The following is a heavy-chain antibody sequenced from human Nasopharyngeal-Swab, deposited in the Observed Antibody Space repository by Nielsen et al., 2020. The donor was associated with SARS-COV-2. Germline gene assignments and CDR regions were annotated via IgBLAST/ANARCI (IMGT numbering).Heavy chain of an antibody. CDR2: IIPMFGRP. V-gene: IGHV1-69*06. CDR1: GGTFSSYA. Sequence: SVKVSCKASGGTFSSYAISWVRQAPGQGLEWMGGIIPMFGRPNYAQKFQGRVTMTEDTSTDTAYMELSSLRSEDTAVYYCATGMAMIVVVMTFDIWGQGTMVTVSS. D-gene: IGHD3-22*01. J-gene: IGHJ3*02. CDR3: ATGMAMIVVVMTFDI.